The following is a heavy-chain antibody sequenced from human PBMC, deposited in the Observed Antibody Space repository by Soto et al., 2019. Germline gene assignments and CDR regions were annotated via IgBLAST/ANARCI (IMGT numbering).Heavy chain of an antibody. J-gene: IGHJ6*02. D-gene: IGHD5-12*01. V-gene: IGHV3-23*01. Sequence: GGSLRLSCAASGFTFSSYAMSWVRQAPGKGLEWVSAISGSGGSTYYADSVKGRFTISRDNSKNTLYLQMNSLRAEDTAVYYCANLPLVPRGFPGNYYYYGMDVWGQGTTVTVSS. CDR2: ISGSGGST. CDR3: ANLPLVPRGFPGNYYYYGMDV. CDR1: GFTFSSYA.